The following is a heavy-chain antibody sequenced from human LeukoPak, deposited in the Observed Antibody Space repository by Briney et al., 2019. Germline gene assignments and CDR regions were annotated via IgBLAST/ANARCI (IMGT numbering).Heavy chain of an antibody. J-gene: IGHJ4*02. Sequence: PGGSLRLSCAGSGFPFSNYWMAWVRQAPGKGLEWVANMKEDGGEINYVDSVKGRFTISRDNAKNSLDLQMNSLRGDDTAVYYCVRDRGYSTFDYWGQGTLVSVSS. V-gene: IGHV3-7*01. CDR1: GFPFSNYW. CDR3: VRDRGYSTFDY. CDR2: MKEDGGEI. D-gene: IGHD4-23*01.